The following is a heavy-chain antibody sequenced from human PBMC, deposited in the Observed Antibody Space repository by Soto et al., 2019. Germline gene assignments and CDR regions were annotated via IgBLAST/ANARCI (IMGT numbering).Heavy chain of an antibody. J-gene: IGHJ4*02. Sequence: SETLSLTCTVSGGSVSSGSYYWSWIRQPPGKGLEWIGSIYYSGSAYYNPSLRSRVTISVDTSKNQFSLKLSSVTAADTAVYYCARRQYQLPFDYWGQGILVTVSS. CDR1: GGSVSSGSYY. CDR2: IYYSGSA. D-gene: IGHD2-2*01. V-gene: IGHV4-39*01. CDR3: ARRQYQLPFDY.